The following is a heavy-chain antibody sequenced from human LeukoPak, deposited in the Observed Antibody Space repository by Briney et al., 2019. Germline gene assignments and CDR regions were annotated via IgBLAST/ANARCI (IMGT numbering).Heavy chain of an antibody. J-gene: IGHJ4*02. CDR3: VRWATSFDL. CDR1: GFTFSNHW. CDR2: IKQDGSEK. V-gene: IGHV3-7*01. Sequence: PGGSLRLSCAASGFTFSNHWMGWVRQAPGKGLEWVANIKQDGSEKYYVDSVTGRFTISRDNAQNSLDLQMNSLRAEDTAVYYCVRWATSFDLWGQGTLVTVSS.